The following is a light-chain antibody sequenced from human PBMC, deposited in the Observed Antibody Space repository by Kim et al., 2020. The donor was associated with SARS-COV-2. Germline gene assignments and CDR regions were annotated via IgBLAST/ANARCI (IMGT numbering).Light chain of an antibody. J-gene: IGKJ4*02. CDR3: QYYDSLPVS. CDR1: QDIRNY. Sequence: DIQMTQSPSSLSASAGDRVTITCQASQDIRNYLHWFQQKPGKAPKLLIYDASNLETGVPSRFSGSGSGTDFTFTITSLQPEDVATYNGQYYDSLPVSFGGGNKVEI. V-gene: IGKV1-33*01. CDR2: DAS.